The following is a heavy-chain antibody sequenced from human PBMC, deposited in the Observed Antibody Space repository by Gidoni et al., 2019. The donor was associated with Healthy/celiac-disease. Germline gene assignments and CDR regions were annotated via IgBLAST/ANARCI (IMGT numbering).Heavy chain of an antibody. Sequence: QVTLRESGPALVKPTQNLTLPCTFSRFSPRTRGMCGSWIGQAPGKAREWLSLIDLDDNKYYRTSLKTRLNISKDNSKNQVVLTMTNMEPVDTATYYWARIRGVIGYGMDVWGQGTTVTVSS. CDR1: RFSPRTRGMC. V-gene: IGHV2-70*01. CDR3: ARIRGVIGYGMDV. CDR2: IDLDDNK. D-gene: IGHD3-10*01. J-gene: IGHJ6*02.